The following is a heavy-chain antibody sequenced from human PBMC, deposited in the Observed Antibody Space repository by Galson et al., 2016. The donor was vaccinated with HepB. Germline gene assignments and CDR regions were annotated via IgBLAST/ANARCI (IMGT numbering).Heavy chain of an antibody. CDR2: ISYNGGNT. J-gene: IGHJ4*02. Sequence: SLRLSCAASGFIFSGFAMHWVRQAPGKGLEWVGSISYNGGNTYYADSVKGRFTISRDNSKSTLYQQMNSLRAEDTAGYYCARDSSWRFDYWGQGNLGPVSS. CDR1: GFIFSGFA. V-gene: IGHV3-30*01. D-gene: IGHD6-13*01. CDR3: ARDSSWRFDY.